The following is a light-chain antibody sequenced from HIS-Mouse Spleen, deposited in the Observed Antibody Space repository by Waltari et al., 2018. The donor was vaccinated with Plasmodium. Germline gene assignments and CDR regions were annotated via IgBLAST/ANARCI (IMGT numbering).Light chain of an antibody. CDR1: ALPKQY. V-gene: IGLV3-25*03. Sequence: SYELTQPPSVSVSPGQTARITCPGDALPKQYAYLHQQKPGQAPVLVIYKDSERPSGIPERFSGSSSGTTVTLTISGVQAEDEADYYCQSADSSGTYVFGTGTKVTVL. CDR3: QSADSSGTYV. CDR2: KDS. J-gene: IGLJ1*01.